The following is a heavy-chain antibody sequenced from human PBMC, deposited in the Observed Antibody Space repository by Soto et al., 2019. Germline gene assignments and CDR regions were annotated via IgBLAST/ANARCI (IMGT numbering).Heavy chain of an antibody. D-gene: IGHD3-22*01. Sequence: EVQLVESGGGLVQPGGSLRLSCAASGFTVSSNYMSWVRQAPGKGLEWVSVIYSGGSTYYADSVKGRFTISRDNSKNTLYLQMNSLRAEDTAVYYCAIGIYYDSSGYGLFDYWGQGTLVTVSS. CDR2: IYSGGST. CDR3: AIGIYYDSSGYGLFDY. V-gene: IGHV3-66*01. J-gene: IGHJ4*02. CDR1: GFTVSSNY.